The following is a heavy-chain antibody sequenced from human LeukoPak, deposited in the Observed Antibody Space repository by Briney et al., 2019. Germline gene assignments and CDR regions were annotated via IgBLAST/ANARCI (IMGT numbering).Heavy chain of an antibody. Sequence: ASVKVTCKSSRYTFTSYDNNWLRQATAQGLEWIGWMNPKSGKAGYAQKFKGRVTMTRNTSISTAYIELSSLRSEDTAVYYCASRGSGFVTTNYYYFMYVWGEGTTVTVSS. J-gene: IGHJ6*03. D-gene: IGHD3-3*01. CDR3: ASRGSGFVTTNYYYFMYV. CDR2: MNPKSGKA. V-gene: IGHV1-8*02. CDR1: RYTFTSYD.